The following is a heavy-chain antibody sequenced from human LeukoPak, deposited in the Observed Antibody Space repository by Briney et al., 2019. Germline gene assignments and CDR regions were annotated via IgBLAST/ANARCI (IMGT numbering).Heavy chain of an antibody. Sequence: GGSLRLSCAASGFTFSSYSMNWVRQAPGKGLEWVSSISSSSSYIYYADSVKGRFTVSRDNAKNSLYLQMNSLRAEDTAVYYCARTGDYRGYFDYWGQGTLVTVSS. D-gene: IGHD4-17*01. CDR2: ISSSSSYI. V-gene: IGHV3-21*01. CDR1: GFTFSSYS. J-gene: IGHJ4*02. CDR3: ARTGDYRGYFDY.